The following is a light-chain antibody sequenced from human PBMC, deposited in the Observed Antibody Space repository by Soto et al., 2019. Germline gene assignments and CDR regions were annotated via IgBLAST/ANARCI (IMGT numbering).Light chain of an antibody. V-gene: IGKV4-1*01. CDR1: QSILYRSSSKYY. CDR2: WAS. CDR3: QQFFRVPLT. J-gene: IGKJ4*01. Sequence: DIVMTQSPDSLSVSLGERATINCTSSQSILYRSSSKYYLAWYQQKPGHPPKLLSYWASTRGSGVPDRFSGSGSGTDFTLTISSLQAEDVAIYFCQQFFRVPLTFGGGTKVEIK.